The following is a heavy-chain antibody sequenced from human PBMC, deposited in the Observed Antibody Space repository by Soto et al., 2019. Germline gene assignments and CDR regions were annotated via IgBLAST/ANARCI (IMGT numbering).Heavy chain of an antibody. CDR1: GYTFSSYG. Sequence: QVQLEQSGAEAKKPGASVKVSCKASGYTFSSYGISWVRQAPGQGLEWMGWISGYNGNTNYELKFQDRVTMTTDTSTNTAYMELRSLRSDDTAVYYCAREGIGVYYYEGMDVWGQGTTVTVSS. CDR3: AREGIGVYYYEGMDV. D-gene: IGHD6-19*01. V-gene: IGHV1-18*01. CDR2: ISGYNGNT. J-gene: IGHJ6*02.